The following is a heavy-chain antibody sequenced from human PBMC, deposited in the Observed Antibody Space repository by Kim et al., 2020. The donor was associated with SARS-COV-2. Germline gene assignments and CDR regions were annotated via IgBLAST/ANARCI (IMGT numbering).Heavy chain of an antibody. CDR2: IIPIFGTA. CDR1: GGTFSSYA. D-gene: IGHD4-17*01. J-gene: IGHJ5*02. CDR3: ARGGDYVPFRWFDP. V-gene: IGHV1-69*13. Sequence: SVKVSCKASGGTFSSYAISWVRQAPGQGLEWMGGIIPIFGTANYAQKFQGRVTITADESTSTAYMELSSLRSEDTAVYYCARGGDYVPFRWFDPWGQGTLVTVSS.